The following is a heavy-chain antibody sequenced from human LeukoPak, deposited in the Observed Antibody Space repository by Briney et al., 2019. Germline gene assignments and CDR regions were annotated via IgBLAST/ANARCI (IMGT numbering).Heavy chain of an antibody. V-gene: IGHV3-33*01. CDR3: ARDLSEQWLAFYYGMDV. Sequence: GGSLRLSCAASGFTFSSYGMPWVRQAPGKGLEWVAVIWYDGSNKYYADSVKGRFTISRDNSKNTLYLQMNSLRAEDTAVYYCARDLSEQWLAFYYGMDVWGQGTTVTVSS. J-gene: IGHJ6*02. CDR2: IWYDGSNK. D-gene: IGHD6-19*01. CDR1: GFTFSSYG.